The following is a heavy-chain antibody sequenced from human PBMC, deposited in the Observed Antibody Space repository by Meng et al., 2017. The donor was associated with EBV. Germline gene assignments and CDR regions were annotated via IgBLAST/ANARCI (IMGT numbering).Heavy chain of an antibody. V-gene: IGHV1-69*01. J-gene: IGHJ4*02. D-gene: IGHD3-10*01. CDR2: FLPRLGAP. CDR3: ASESGRGYTPDY. Sequence: VQSAAEGKKPGSSVKVSCKTSGGPFRYYAISWVRQAPGQGLEWLGGFLPRLGAPNYAQKFHGRVKITADESTSTHYMDLSSLRSEDTAIYYCASESGRGYTPDYWGQGTLVTVSS. CDR1: GGPFRYYA.